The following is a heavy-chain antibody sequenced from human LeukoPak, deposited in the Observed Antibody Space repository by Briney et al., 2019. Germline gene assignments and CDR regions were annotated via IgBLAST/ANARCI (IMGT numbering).Heavy chain of an antibody. CDR3: ARDYYDSSGDPVAFDI. CDR2: ISAYNGNT. V-gene: IGHV1-18*01. CDR1: GYTFTSYG. J-gene: IGHJ3*02. D-gene: IGHD3-22*01. Sequence: ASVKVSCTASGYTFTSYGISWVRQAPGQGLEWMGWISAYNGNTNYAQKLQGRVTMTTDTSTSTAYMELRSLRSDDTAVYYCARDYYDSSGDPVAFDIWGQGTMVTVSS.